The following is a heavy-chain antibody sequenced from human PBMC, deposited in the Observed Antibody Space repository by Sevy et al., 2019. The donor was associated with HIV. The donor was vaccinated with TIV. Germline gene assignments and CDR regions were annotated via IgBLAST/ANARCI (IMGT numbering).Heavy chain of an antibody. CDR2: IIPIFGTA. V-gene: IGHV1-69*13. CDR1: GGTFSSYA. Sequence: ASVKVSCKASGGTFSSYAISWVRQAPGQGLEWMGGIIPIFGTANYAQKFQGRVTITADESTSTAYMELSSLRSEDTAVDYCARAPGAYCSGGSCYAPPDYWGQGTLVTVSS. CDR3: ARAPGAYCSGGSCYAPPDY. J-gene: IGHJ4*02. D-gene: IGHD2-15*01.